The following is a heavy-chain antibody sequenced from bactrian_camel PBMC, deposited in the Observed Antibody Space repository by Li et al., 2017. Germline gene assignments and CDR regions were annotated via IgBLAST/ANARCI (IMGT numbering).Heavy chain of an antibody. CDR3: AVQFLEASCARVHTIDD. V-gene: IGHV3S61*01. J-gene: IGHJ4*01. Sequence: HVQLVESGGGSVQAGGSLRLSCAVSGYDALYLCMGRFRQAPGKEREGVASIRPAGASTAYASSVRDRFVISLDTATDTVYLQMNSLRPEDTAMYYCAVQFLEASCARVHTIDDWGQGTQVTVS. D-gene: IGHD2*01. CDR2: IRPAGAST. CDR1: GYDALYLC.